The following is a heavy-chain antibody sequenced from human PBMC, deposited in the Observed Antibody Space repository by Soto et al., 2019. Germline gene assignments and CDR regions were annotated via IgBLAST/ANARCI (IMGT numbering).Heavy chain of an antibody. Sequence: QVQLVQSGAEVKKPGASVKVSCKASGYTFTSYYMHWVRQAPGQGLEWMGIINPSGGSTSYAQKFQGRVTMTRDMSTSTVYMELSSLRSEDTAVYYCATSLPGRAFMITFENWGQGTLVTVSS. CDR3: ATSLPGRAFMITFEN. J-gene: IGHJ4*02. V-gene: IGHV1-46*01. CDR1: GYTFTSYY. CDR2: INPSGGST. D-gene: IGHD3-16*01.